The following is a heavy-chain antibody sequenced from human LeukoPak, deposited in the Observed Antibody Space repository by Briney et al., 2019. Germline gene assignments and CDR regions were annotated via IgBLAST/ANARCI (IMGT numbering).Heavy chain of an antibody. CDR2: IKQDGSEK. V-gene: IGHV3-7*01. J-gene: IGHJ4*02. Sequence: GGSLRLSCAASGFTFSSYWMSWVRQAPGKGLEWVANIKQDGSEKHYVDSVKGRFTISRDNAKNSLYLQMNSLRAEDTAVYYCARDIVATPSGGFDYWGQGTLVTVSS. CDR3: ARDIVATPSGGFDY. CDR1: GFTFSSYW. D-gene: IGHD5-12*01.